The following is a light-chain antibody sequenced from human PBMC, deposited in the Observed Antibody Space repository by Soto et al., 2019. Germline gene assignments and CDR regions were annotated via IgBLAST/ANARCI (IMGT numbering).Light chain of an antibody. CDR1: SSDVGAYDY. V-gene: IGLV2-14*01. CDR2: DVS. CDR3: SSYTRSRSLL. Sequence: QPDSVSGSPGQSITISCTGTSSDVGAYDYVSWYQQHPGKAPKLMIYDVSNRPSGVSDRFSGSKFGNTASLSISGLQAEDEAAYYCSSYTRSRSLLFGGGTKLTVL. J-gene: IGLJ2*01.